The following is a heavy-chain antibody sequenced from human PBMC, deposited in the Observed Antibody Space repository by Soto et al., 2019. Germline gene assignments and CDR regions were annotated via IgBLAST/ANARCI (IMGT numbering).Heavy chain of an antibody. Sequence: QVQLVQSGAEVKKPGSSVKVSCKASGGTFSSYTISWVRQAPGQGLEWMGRIIPILGIANYAQKFEGRVTITADKSTSTAYMELSSLRSEDTAVYYCARFEYSSSFDAFDIWGQGTMVTVSS. V-gene: IGHV1-69*02. D-gene: IGHD6-6*01. CDR1: GGTFSSYT. J-gene: IGHJ3*02. CDR3: ARFEYSSSFDAFDI. CDR2: IIPILGIA.